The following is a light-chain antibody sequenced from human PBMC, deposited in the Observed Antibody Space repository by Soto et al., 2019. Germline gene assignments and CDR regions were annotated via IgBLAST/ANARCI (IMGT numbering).Light chain of an antibody. Sequence: EIVLTQSPATLSLSPGDRATLSFRASQSVGSYLGWYQQRPGQAPRLLIYDASNRATGIPARFSGSGSGTDFTPTISILKPEDFAVYYCQQRSDWPSTLGGGTKVEIK. CDR2: DAS. CDR1: QSVGSY. CDR3: QQRSDWPST. J-gene: IGKJ4*01. V-gene: IGKV3-11*01.